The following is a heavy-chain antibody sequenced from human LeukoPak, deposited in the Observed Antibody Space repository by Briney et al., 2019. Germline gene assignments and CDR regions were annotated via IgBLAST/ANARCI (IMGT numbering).Heavy chain of an antibody. D-gene: IGHD7-27*01. J-gene: IGHJ4*02. CDR3: AKALNWDFDY. CDR2: INPNSGGT. V-gene: IGHV1-2*02. CDR1: GYTFTVYY. Sequence: ASVKVSFTASGYTFTVYYMHWVRQAPGQGLEWMGWINPNSGGTNYAQKFQGRVTMTRDTSISTAYMELSRLRSDDTAVYYCAKALNWDFDYWGQGTLVTVSS.